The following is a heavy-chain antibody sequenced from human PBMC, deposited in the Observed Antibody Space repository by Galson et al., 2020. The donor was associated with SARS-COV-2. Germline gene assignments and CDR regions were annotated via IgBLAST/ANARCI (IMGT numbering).Heavy chain of an antibody. CDR3: ARVPRVDNRLDNFDF. CDR2: IFPGDSDT. Sequence: GESLKISCTGSGYRFATYWIAWVRQTPGKGLEYMGIIFPGDSDTTYSPSVQGQVSISVDKSNSTAYLQWSSLKASDTAMYYCARVPRVDNRLDNFDFWGQGAQVTVSS. J-gene: IGHJ4*02. D-gene: IGHD1-1*01. V-gene: IGHV5-51*01. CDR1: GYRFATYW.